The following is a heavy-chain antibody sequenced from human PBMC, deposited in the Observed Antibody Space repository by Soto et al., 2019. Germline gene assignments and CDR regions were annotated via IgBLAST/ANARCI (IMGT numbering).Heavy chain of an antibody. J-gene: IGHJ4*02. CDR2: ISYDGSNK. CDR1: GFTFSSYG. Sequence: GGSLRLSCAASGFTFSSYGMHWVRQAPGKGLEWVAVISYDGSNKYYADSVKGRFTISRDNSKNTLYLQMNSLRAEDTAVYYCAKDLSWNYDYWGQGTLVTVSS. D-gene: IGHD1-7*01. CDR3: AKDLSWNYDY. V-gene: IGHV3-30*18.